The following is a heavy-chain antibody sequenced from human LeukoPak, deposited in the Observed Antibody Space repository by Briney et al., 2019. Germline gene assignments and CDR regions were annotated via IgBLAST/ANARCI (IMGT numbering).Heavy chain of an antibody. CDR2: MNPNSGNT. J-gene: IGHJ4*02. CDR1: GYTFTSYD. Sequence: ASVKVSCKASGYTFTSYDINWVRQATGQGLEWMGWMNPNSGNTGYAQKLQGRVTMTRNTSISTAYMELSSLRSEDTAVYYCARAFSYGSGSYYNEYFDYWGQGTLVTVSS. D-gene: IGHD3-10*01. V-gene: IGHV1-8*01. CDR3: ARAFSYGSGSYYNEYFDY.